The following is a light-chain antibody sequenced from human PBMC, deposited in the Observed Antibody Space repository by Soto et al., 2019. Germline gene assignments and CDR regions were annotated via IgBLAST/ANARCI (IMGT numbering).Light chain of an antibody. CDR1: DTNIGFYNF. CDR3: ASYAGSYTYV. V-gene: IGLV2-11*01. Sequence: QSALTQPRSVSGSPGQSVTISCTGTDTNIGFYNFVSWYQQHPDKAPHLVIYDVNKRPSGVPYRFSGSKSGTTASLTISGLQADDEADYYCASYAGSYTYVFGFGTKVTVL. J-gene: IGLJ1*01. CDR2: DVN.